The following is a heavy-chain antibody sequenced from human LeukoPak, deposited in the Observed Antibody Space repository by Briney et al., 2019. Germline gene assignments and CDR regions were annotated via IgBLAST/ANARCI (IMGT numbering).Heavy chain of an antibody. D-gene: IGHD6-19*01. CDR1: GYTFTSYG. J-gene: IGHJ6*02. V-gene: IGHV1-18*01. CDR3: ARDAEYSSGWYSRVSYYYYGMDV. CDR2: ISAYNGNT. Sequence: GAPVKVSCKASGYTFTSYGISWVRQAPGQGLEWMGWISAYNGNTNYAQKLQGRVTMTTDTSTSTAYMELRSLRSDDTAVYYCARDAEYSSGWYSRVSYYYYGMDVWGQGTTVTVSS.